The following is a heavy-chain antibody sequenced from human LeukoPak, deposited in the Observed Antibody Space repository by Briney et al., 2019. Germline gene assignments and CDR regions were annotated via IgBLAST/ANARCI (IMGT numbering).Heavy chain of an antibody. V-gene: IGHV3-23*01. CDR1: GFTFSIYA. J-gene: IGHJ6*02. Sequence: PGGSLRLSCAASGFTFSIYAMSWVRLAPGKGLEWVSSICGGGETTYYADSVKGRFTISRDNSKNTLYLQMNSLRAEDTAVYYCARDRWSGYGTYYYYYGMDVWGQGTTVTVSS. D-gene: IGHD5-12*01. CDR2: ICGGGETT. CDR3: ARDRWSGYGTYYYYYGMDV.